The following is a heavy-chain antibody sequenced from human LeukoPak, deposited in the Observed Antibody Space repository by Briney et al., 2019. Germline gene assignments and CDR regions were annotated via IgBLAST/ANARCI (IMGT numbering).Heavy chain of an antibody. J-gene: IGHJ4*02. CDR3: ARDYCSSTSCPFDY. D-gene: IGHD2-2*01. V-gene: IGHV4-34*01. Sequence: SETLSLTCAVYGGSFSGYYWSWIRQPPGKGLEWSGEINHSGSTNYNPSLKSRVTISVDTSKNQFSLKLSSVTAADTAVYYCARDYCSSTSCPFDYWGQGTLVTVSS. CDR2: INHSGST. CDR1: GGSFSGYY.